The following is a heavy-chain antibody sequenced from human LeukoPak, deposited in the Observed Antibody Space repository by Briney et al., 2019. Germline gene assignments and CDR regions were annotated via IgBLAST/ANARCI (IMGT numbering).Heavy chain of an antibody. V-gene: IGHV1-18*01. CDR2: ISAYNGNT. D-gene: IGHD3-10*01. CDR3: ARDSHGMVRGVMVY. CDR1: GYTFTSYG. Sequence: ASVKVSCKASGYTFTSYGISWVRQAPGQGLEWMGWISAYNGNTNYAQKLQGRVTMTTDTSTSTACMELRSLRSDDTAVYYCARDSHGMVRGVMVYWGQGTLVTASS. J-gene: IGHJ4*02.